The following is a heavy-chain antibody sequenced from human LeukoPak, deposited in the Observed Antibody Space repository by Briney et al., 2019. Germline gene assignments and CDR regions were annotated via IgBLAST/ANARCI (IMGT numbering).Heavy chain of an antibody. Sequence: ASVKVSCKASGYTFTSYYMLWVRQAPGQGLEWVGWINPNSGGTNYAQKFQGRVTMTRDTSISTAYMELSRLRSDDTAVYYCARDSGSGWYSGYFDLWGRGTLVTVSS. V-gene: IGHV1-2*02. J-gene: IGHJ2*01. D-gene: IGHD6-19*01. CDR2: INPNSGGT. CDR1: GYTFTSYY. CDR3: ARDSGSGWYSGYFDL.